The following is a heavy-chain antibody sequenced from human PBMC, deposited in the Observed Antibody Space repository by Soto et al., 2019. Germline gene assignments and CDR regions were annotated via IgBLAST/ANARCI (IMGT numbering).Heavy chain of an antibody. Sequence: SVKVSCKASGGTFSSYAISWVRQAPGQGLEWMGGIIPILGTANYAQKFQGRVTITADKSTSTAYMELSSLRSEDTAVYYCASVYYYDSSGTLNWFDPWGQGTLVTVSS. CDR2: IIPILGTA. CDR1: GGTFSSYA. CDR3: ASVYYYDSSGTLNWFDP. D-gene: IGHD3-22*01. V-gene: IGHV1-69*10. J-gene: IGHJ5*02.